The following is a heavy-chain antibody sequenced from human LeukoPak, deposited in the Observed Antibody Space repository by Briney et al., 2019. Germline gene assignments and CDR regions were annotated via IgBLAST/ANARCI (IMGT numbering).Heavy chain of an antibody. J-gene: IGHJ4*02. CDR1: GHTFTGYD. Sequence: ASVKVSCKASGHTFTGYDMHWVRQAPGQGLEWLGWINPNSGVKNYAKKFQGRITMTRDTSITTVYMELSSLTSDDTAVYYCGSGQWLVGVFYWGQGTLVTVSS. CDR3: GSGQWLVGVFY. CDR2: INPNSGVK. V-gene: IGHV1-2*02. D-gene: IGHD6-19*01.